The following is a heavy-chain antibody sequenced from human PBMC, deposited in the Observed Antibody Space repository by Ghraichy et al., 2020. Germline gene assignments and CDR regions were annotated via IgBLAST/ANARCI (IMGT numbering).Heavy chain of an antibody. CDR3: ARNNRDF. V-gene: IGHV3-74*01. Sequence: GGSLRLSCTASGFTFSTYWMHWVRQPPGTGLGWVSSMKSDGRTTDYADSVKGRVTISRDNAKNTLYLQMNSLRAGDTAMYYCARNNRDFWCQGTLVTVSS. J-gene: IGHJ4*02. CDR1: GFTFSTYW. CDR2: MKSDGRTT. D-gene: IGHD1/OR15-1a*01.